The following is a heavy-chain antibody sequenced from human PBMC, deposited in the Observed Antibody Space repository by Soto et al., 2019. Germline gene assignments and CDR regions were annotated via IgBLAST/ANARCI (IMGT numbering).Heavy chain of an antibody. CDR2: ISYDGSNK. V-gene: IGHV3-30*18. CDR1: GFTFSSYG. J-gene: IGHJ4*02. D-gene: IGHD6-13*01. Sequence: QVQLVESGGGVVQPGRSPRLSCAASGFTFSSYGMHWVRQAPGKGLEWVAVISYDGSNKYYADSVKGRFTISRDNSKNTLYLQMNSLRAEDTAVYYCAKDHAGSSSWYLLDYWGQGTLVTVSS. CDR3: AKDHAGSSSWYLLDY.